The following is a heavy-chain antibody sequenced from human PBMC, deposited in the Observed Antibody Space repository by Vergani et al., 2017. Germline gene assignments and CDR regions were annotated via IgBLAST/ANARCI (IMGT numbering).Heavy chain of an antibody. CDR3: ASALSPAAGTGLPDY. D-gene: IGHD6-13*01. CDR1: GGTFSSYA. CDR2: IIPIFGTA. Sequence: QVQLVQSGAEVKKPGSSVKVSCKASGGTFSSYAISWVRQAPGQGLEWMGGIIPIFGTANYAQKFQGGVTITADESTSTAYMELSSLRSEDTAVYYCASALSPAAGTGLPDYWGQGTLVTVSS. V-gene: IGHV1-69*01. J-gene: IGHJ4*02.